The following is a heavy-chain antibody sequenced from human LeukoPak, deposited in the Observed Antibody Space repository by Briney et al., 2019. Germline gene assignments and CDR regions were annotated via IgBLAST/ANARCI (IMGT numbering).Heavy chain of an antibody. V-gene: IGHV3-7*01. Sequence: GGSLRPSCAASGFTFSSYWMSWVRQAPGKGLEWVANIKQDGSEKYYVDSVKGRFTISRDNAKNSLYLQMNSLRAEDTAVYYCARDWYYGSGSSDYWGQGTLVTVSS. J-gene: IGHJ4*02. CDR2: IKQDGSEK. D-gene: IGHD3-10*01. CDR1: GFTFSSYW. CDR3: ARDWYYGSGSSDY.